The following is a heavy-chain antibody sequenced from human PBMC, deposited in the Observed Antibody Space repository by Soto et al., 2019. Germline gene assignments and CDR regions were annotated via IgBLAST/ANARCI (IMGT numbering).Heavy chain of an antibody. CDR3: AKAYDYGDFHRHNWFDP. V-gene: IGHV3-23*01. D-gene: IGHD4-17*01. CDR1: GFTFSSYA. J-gene: IGHJ5*02. CDR2: ISGSGGST. Sequence: PGGSLRLSCAASGFTFSSYAMSWVRQAPGKGLEWVSAISGSGGSTYYADSVKGRFTISRDNSKNTLYLQMNSLRAEDTAVYYCAKAYDYGDFHRHNWFDPWGQGTLVTVSS.